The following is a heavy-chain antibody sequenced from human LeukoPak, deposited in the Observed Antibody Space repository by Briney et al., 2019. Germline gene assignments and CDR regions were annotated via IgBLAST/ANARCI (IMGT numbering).Heavy chain of an antibody. V-gene: IGHV1-24*01. CDR1: GYTLTELS. CDR2: FDPEDGET. CDR3: ARDRDGDRGNYFDY. J-gene: IGHJ4*02. D-gene: IGHD4-17*01. Sequence: ASVKVSCKVSGYTLTELSMHWVRQAPGKGLEWMGGFDPEDGETIYAQKFQGRVTMTRDMSTSTVYMELSSLRSEDTAVYYCARDRDGDRGNYFDYWGQGTLVTVSS.